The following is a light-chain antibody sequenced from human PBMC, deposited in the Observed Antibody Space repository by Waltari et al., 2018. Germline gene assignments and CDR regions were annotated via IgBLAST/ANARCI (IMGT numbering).Light chain of an antibody. J-gene: IGKJ2*01. CDR3: QQYGSSIMYT. V-gene: IGKV3-20*01. Sequence: VLTQSPGTLSLSPGESPTLSCRASQSLTKRYLAWYQQKPGQAPRLVIYGASSRAAGIPDRFSGSGSGTDFTLTISRLEPEDFAVYYCQQYGSSIMYTFGQGTKLEIK. CDR2: GAS. CDR1: QSLTKRY.